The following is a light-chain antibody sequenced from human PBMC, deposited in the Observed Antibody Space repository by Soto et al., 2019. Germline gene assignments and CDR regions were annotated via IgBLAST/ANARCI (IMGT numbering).Light chain of an antibody. CDR1: QSVSSIY. CDR3: QQYGSSPIT. J-gene: IGKJ5*01. Sequence: EIVLTHSPGTLSLSPWERATLSWRASQSVSSIYLAWYQQKPGQAPSLLIYATSSRATGIPDRFSGSGSGTDFSLTISRLEPEDFAVYYCQQYGSSPITFGQGTRLEIK. CDR2: ATS. V-gene: IGKV3-20*01.